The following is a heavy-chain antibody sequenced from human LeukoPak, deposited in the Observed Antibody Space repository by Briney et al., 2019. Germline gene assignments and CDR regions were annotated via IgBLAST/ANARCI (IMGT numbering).Heavy chain of an antibody. CDR3: ARGSGGFDY. D-gene: IGHD3-3*01. V-gene: IGHV3-74*01. J-gene: IGHJ4*02. Sequence: GGSLRLSCAASGFTFSSYWMHWDRQVPGKGLVWVAHINNPGTGTTYADAVKGRFTISRDNAKNTLYLQMNSLRADDTAMYYCARGSGGFDYWGQGTLITVSS. CDR1: GFTFSSYW. CDR2: INNPGTGT.